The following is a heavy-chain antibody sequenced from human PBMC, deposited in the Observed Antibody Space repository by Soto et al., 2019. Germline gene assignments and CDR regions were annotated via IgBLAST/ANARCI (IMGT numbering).Heavy chain of an antibody. CDR3: ARGYSSSSAAFDY. V-gene: IGHV3-30-3*01. Sequence: GVSLRLSCAASDFTFRRYAMHWVRQAPGKGLEWVAIISYDASNKYYADSVKGRFTISRDNSKNTLYLQMNSLRAEDSAVYYCARGYSSSSAAFDYWGQGT. D-gene: IGHD6-13*01. CDR1: DFTFRRYA. J-gene: IGHJ4*02. CDR2: ISYDASNK.